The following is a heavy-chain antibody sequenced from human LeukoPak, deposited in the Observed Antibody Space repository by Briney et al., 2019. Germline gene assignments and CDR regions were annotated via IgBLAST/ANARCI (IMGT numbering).Heavy chain of an antibody. CDR1: GFTFDDYA. CDR2: ISWNSGSI. Sequence: GRSLRLSSAASGFTFDDYAMHWVRQAPGKGLEWVSGISWNSGSIGYADSVKGRFTISRDNAKNSLYLQMNSLRAEDTALYYCAKDTVPYGSGIPKGWYDPWGQGNLITVSS. CDR3: AKDTVPYGSGIPKGWYDP. D-gene: IGHD3-10*01. V-gene: IGHV3-9*01. J-gene: IGHJ5*02.